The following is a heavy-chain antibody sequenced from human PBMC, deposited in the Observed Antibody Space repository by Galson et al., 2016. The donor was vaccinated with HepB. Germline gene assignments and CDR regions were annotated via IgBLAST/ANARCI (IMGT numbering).Heavy chain of an antibody. J-gene: IGHJ4*02. CDR3: AREPGYNYGFTWGY. V-gene: IGHV3-7*01. Sequence: SLRLSCAASGFTFSTYWMTWVRQAPGKGLEWVANIKEDGSERYYADSVRGRLTMSRDNAKNSLYLQMNSLRAEDAAVYYCAREPGYNYGFTWGYWGQGTRVTVSS. D-gene: IGHD5-18*01. CDR2: IKEDGSER. CDR1: GFTFSTYW.